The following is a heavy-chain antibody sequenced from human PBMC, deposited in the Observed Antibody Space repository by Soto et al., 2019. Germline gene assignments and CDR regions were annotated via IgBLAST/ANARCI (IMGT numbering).Heavy chain of an antibody. D-gene: IGHD1-26*01. CDR1: GFTFSRYG. CDR3: AKGKGVGATPDGANC. Sequence: EVQMLESGGGLVQPGGSLRLSCAASGFTFSRYGMNWVRQAPGKGLEWVSGVRSDGDTTYNADSVKGRFTVSRDNFRNTVDLQMNNLRLEDTAVYYCAKGKGVGATPDGANCWGQGTLVTVSP. CDR2: VRSDGDTT. J-gene: IGHJ4*02. V-gene: IGHV3-23*01.